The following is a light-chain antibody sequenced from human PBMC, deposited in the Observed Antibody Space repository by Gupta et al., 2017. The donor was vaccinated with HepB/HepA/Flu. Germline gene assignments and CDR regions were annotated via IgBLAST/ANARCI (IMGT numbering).Light chain of an antibody. Sequence: EIVLTQSPATLSWSPGERATLSCRASQSVSSYLAWYQQKPGQAPRLLIYDASNRATGFPAKFSGSGSGTDFTLTISSLEPEDFAVYYCQQRSDWPLTFGGGTKVEMK. J-gene: IGKJ4*01. V-gene: IGKV3-11*01. CDR2: DAS. CDR1: QSVSSY. CDR3: QQRSDWPLT.